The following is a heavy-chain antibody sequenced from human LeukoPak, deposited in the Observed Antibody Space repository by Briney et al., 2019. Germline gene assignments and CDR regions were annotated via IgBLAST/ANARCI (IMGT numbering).Heavy chain of an antibody. CDR1: GYTFSTYA. CDR3: GRDPKLGIRGYTYGSIDY. V-gene: IGHV7-4-1*02. CDR2: INTNTGNP. Sequence: GASVKVSCKTSGYTFSTYAISWVRQAPGQGLEWMGWINTNTGNPTYAQGFFTGRYVFSLDTSVSTAYLQINGLKADDTAVYYCGRDPKLGIRGYTYGSIDYWGQGTLVTVAS. D-gene: IGHD5-18*01. J-gene: IGHJ4*02.